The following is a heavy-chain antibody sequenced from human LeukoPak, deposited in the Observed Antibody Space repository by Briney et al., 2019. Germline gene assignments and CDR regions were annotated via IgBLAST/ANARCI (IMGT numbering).Heavy chain of an antibody. CDR2: IYYSGRT. CDR3: ARILYSNNIDY. CDR1: GGSISSTSYY. V-gene: IGHV4-39*07. D-gene: IGHD2/OR15-2a*01. J-gene: IGHJ4*02. Sequence: SETLSLTCTVSGGSISSTSYYWGWIRQPPGKGLEWIGSIYYSGRTYYNPSLKSRVTISVDTSRNQFSLKLNSVTAADTAVYYCARILYSNNIDYWGQGTLVTVSS.